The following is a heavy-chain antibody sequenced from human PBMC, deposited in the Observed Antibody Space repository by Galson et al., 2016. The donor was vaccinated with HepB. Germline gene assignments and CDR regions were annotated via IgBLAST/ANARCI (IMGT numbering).Heavy chain of an antibody. J-gene: IGHJ6*02. Sequence: SLRLSCAASGFTFSNYGMHWFRQAPGKGLEWVAVVRYDGTNQDYADSVKGRFTISRDNSKNTLFLQTNSLRAEDTAVYYCARIGAAAGRPGYYSYGVDVWGQGTTVTISS. V-gene: IGHV3-33*01. CDR1: GFTFSNYG. CDR3: ARIGAAAGRPGYYSYGVDV. D-gene: IGHD6-13*01. CDR2: VRYDGTNQ.